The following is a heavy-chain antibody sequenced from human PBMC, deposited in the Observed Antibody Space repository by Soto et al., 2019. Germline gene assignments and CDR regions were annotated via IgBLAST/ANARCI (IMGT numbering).Heavy chain of an antibody. J-gene: IGHJ4*02. CDR2: INWNGSRE. D-gene: IGHD2-2*01. Sequence: GGSLRLSCAASGFTFDDYAMHWVRQAPGKGLEWVSGINWNGSREGYVESVKGRFTISRDNTKNSLYLQMNSLRAEDTGVYYCARDLYPPSDWGQGTLVTVSS. CDR1: GFTFDDYA. CDR3: ARDLYPPSD. V-gene: IGHV3-20*04.